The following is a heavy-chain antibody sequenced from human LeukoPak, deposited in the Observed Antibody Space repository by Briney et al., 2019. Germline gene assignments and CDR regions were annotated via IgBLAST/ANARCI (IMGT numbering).Heavy chain of an antibody. J-gene: IGHJ4*02. V-gene: IGHV4-59*01. CDR2: IYYSGST. Sequence: PSETLSLTCTVSGGSISSYDWSWIRQPPGKGLEWIGYIYYSGSTNYNPSLKSRVTISVDTSKNQFSLKLSSVNAADTAVYYCARGITYYYDSSGYNYFDYWGQGTLVTVS. CDR1: GGSISSYD. CDR3: ARGITYYYDSSGYNYFDY. D-gene: IGHD3-22*01.